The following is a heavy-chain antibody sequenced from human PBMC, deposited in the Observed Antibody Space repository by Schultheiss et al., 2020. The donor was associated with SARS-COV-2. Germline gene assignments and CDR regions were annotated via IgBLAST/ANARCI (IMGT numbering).Heavy chain of an antibody. CDR3: ARDRRSDYYYYYGMDV. CDR2: IIPIFGTA. Sequence: SVKVSCKASGYTFTSYDINWVRQAPGQGLEWMGGIIPIFGTANYAQKFQGRVTITADESTSTAYMELSSLRSEDTAVYYCARDRRSDYYYYYGMDVWGQGTTVTVSS. V-gene: IGHV1-69*13. CDR1: GYTFTSYD. J-gene: IGHJ6*02.